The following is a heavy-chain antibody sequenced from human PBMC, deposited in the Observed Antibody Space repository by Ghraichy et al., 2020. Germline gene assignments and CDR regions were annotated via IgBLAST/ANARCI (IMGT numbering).Heavy chain of an antibody. CDR2: INHSGST. CDR1: GGSFSGYY. Sequence: SETLSLTCAVYGGSFSGYYWSWIRQPPGKGLEWIGEINHSGSTNYNPSLKSRVTISVDTSKNQFSLKLSSVTAADTAVYYCARRYYYGSNGMDVWGQGTTVTVSS. CDR3: ARRYYYGSNGMDV. J-gene: IGHJ6*02. D-gene: IGHD3-10*01. V-gene: IGHV4-34*01.